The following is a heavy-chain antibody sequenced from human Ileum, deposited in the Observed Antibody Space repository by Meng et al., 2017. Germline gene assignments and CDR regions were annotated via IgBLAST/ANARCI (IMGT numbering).Heavy chain of an antibody. CDR1: GDSVSSNSAA. J-gene: IGHJ6*02. Sequence: SQTLSLTLAIPGDSVSSNSAAWNWIRQSPSRGLEWLGRTYYRSKWYNDYAVSVKSRITINPDTSKNQFSLQLNSVTPEYTAVYYCSRVQVLYYYDSSGYYHTRQNYYYYGMDVWGQGTTVTVSS. CDR2: TYYRSKWYN. D-gene: IGHD3-22*01. V-gene: IGHV6-1*01. CDR3: SRVQVLYYYDSSGYYHTRQNYYYYGMDV.